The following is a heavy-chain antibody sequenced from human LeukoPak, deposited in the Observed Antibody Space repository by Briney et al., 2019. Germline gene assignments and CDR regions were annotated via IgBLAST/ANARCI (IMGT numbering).Heavy chain of an antibody. CDR1: GFTFSSYW. CDR3: ARVNGGFHPLRGRMEWFYFDY. CDR2: INSDGSST. V-gene: IGHV3-74*01. J-gene: IGHJ4*02. Sequence: GGSLRLSCAASGFTFSSYWMHWVRQAPGKGLMWVSRINSDGSSTSYADSVKGRFTISRDNAKNSLYLQMNSLRAEDTAVYYCARVNGGFHPLRGRMEWFYFDYWGQGTLVTVSS. D-gene: IGHD3-3*01.